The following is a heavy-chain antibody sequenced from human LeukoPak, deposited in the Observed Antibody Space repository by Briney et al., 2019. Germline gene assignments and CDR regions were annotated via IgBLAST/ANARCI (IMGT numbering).Heavy chain of an antibody. Sequence: GGSLRLSCAASGFTFSSYGMHWVRQAPGKGLEWVAVISYDGSNKYYADSVKGRFTISRDNSKNTLYLQMNSLRVEDTAVYYCAKVEEYQLLYSAYDYWGQGTLVTVSS. CDR3: AKVEEYQLLYSAYDY. CDR1: GFTFSSYG. V-gene: IGHV3-30*18. CDR2: ISYDGSNK. D-gene: IGHD2-2*02. J-gene: IGHJ4*02.